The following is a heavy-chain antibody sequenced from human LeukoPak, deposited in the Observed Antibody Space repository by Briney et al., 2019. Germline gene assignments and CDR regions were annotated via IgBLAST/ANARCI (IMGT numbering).Heavy chain of an antibody. J-gene: IGHJ4*02. CDR3: AKGQYYDFWSGYPANY. CDR2: ISGSGGST. Sequence: PXGSLRLSCAASGFTFSSYAMSWVRQAPGKGLEWVSAISGSGGSTYYADSVKGRFTISRDNSKNTLYLQMNSLRAEDTAVYYCAKGQYYDFWSGYPANYWGQGTLVTVSS. CDR1: GFTFSSYA. D-gene: IGHD3-3*01. V-gene: IGHV3-23*01.